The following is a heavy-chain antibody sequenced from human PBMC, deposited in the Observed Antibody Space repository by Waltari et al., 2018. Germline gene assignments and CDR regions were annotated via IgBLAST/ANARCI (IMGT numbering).Heavy chain of an antibody. CDR2: IYYSGST. CDR3: ARQEDSYGHGLDY. D-gene: IGHD5-18*01. V-gene: IGHV4-59*08. Sequence: QVQLQESGPGLVKPSETLSLTCTVSGGSISSYYWSWIRQPPGKGLEWIGYIYYSGSTNDNPSLKSRVTISVDTSKNQFSLKLSSVTAADTAVYYCARQEDSYGHGLDYWGQGTLVTVSS. CDR1: GGSISSYY. J-gene: IGHJ4*02.